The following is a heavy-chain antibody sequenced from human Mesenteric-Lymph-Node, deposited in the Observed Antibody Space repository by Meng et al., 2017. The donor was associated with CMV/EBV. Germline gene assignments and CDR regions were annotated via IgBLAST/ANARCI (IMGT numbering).Heavy chain of an antibody. CDR3: ARVVRDVVGVSAACSRGRYCFDY. CDR2: IIPILGIA. Sequence: SVKVSCKASGGTFSSYTISWVRQAPGQGLEWMGRIIPILGIANYAQKFQGRVTITADKSTSTAYMELSSLRSEDTAVYYCARVVRDVVGVSAACSRGRYCFDYWGQGTLVTVSS. CDR1: GGTFSSYT. D-gene: IGHD2-2*01. J-gene: IGHJ4*02. V-gene: IGHV1-69*02.